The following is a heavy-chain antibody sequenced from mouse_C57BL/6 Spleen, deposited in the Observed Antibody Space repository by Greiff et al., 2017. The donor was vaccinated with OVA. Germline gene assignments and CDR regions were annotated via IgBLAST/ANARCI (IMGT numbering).Heavy chain of an antibody. CDR3: AVYYDYDGGWGFDY. Sequence: EVQLQQSGPELVKPGASVKIPCKASGYTFTDYNMDWVKQSHGKSLEWIGDINPNNGGTIYNQKFKGKATLTVDKSSSTAYMELRSLTSEDTAGYYCAVYYDYDGGWGFDYWGQGTTLTVSS. CDR2: INPNNGGT. V-gene: IGHV1-18*01. CDR1: GYTFTDYN. J-gene: IGHJ2*01. D-gene: IGHD2-4*01.